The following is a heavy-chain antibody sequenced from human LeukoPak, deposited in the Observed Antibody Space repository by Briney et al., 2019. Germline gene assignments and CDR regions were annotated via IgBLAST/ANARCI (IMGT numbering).Heavy chain of an antibody. CDR1: GYSISSAYS. J-gene: IGHJ4*02. D-gene: IGHD7-27*01. Sequence: SETLSLTCSVSGYSISSAYSWGCIRQPPGKGLEWIGTLYHSGSTTYNPSIKSRVTISVDPPKNTFSLKLTSVTAADTAVYFCARGFRGDNFDYWGQGTLVTVSS. V-gene: IGHV4-38-2*02. CDR3: ARGFRGDNFDY. CDR2: LYHSGST.